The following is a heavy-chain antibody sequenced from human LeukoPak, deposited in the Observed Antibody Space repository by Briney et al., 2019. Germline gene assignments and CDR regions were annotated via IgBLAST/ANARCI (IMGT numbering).Heavy chain of an antibody. D-gene: IGHD4-17*01. CDR2: SYPGESEN. CDR3: ARHLAYYGEYYFDC. J-gene: IGHJ4*02. Sequence: GESLNISGKGSGYSFTNYLIGWVPQMPGKGLGWMGISYPGESENRYSPSFQGQVTISVDKSISTAYLQWSSLKASDTAMYYCARHLAYYGEYYFDCWGQGTLVSVSS. CDR1: GYSFTNYL. V-gene: IGHV5-51*01.